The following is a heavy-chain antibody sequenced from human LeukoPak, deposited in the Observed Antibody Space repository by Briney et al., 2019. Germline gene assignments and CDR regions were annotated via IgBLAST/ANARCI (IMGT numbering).Heavy chain of an antibody. V-gene: IGHV3-53*05. D-gene: IGHD3-10*01. Sequence: PGGSLRLSCAASGFTVSSNYMSWVRQAPGKGLEWVSVIYSGGSTYYADSVKGRFTISRDNSKNTLYVQMNRLRAEDTAVYYCAKMGSPITMVRGVPFDYWGQGTLVTVSS. J-gene: IGHJ4*02. CDR2: IYSGGST. CDR1: GFTVSSNY. CDR3: AKMGSPITMVRGVPFDY.